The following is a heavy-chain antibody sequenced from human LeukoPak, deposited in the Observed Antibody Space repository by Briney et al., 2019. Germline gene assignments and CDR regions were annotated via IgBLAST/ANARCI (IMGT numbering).Heavy chain of an antibody. Sequence: GESLKISCKGSGYSFTSYWIAWVRQMPGKGLEWMGIIYPGDSDTRYSPSFQGQVTISADKSINIAYLQWSSPKASDTAIYYCARRASATEDLDYWGQGTLVTVSS. CDR2: IYPGDSDT. CDR1: GYSFTSYW. CDR3: ARRASATEDLDY. J-gene: IGHJ4*02. V-gene: IGHV5-51*01.